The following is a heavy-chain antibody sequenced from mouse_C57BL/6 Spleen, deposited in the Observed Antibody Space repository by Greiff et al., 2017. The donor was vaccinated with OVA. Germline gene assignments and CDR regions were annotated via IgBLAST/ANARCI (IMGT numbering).Heavy chain of an antibody. Sequence: EVQLVESGGGLVKPGGSLKLSCAASGFTFSSYAMSWVRQTPEKRLEWVATISDGGSYTYYPDNVKGRFTISRDNAKNNLYLQMSHLKSEDTAMYYCARDRGKDYFDYWGQGTTLTVSS. V-gene: IGHV5-4*01. D-gene: IGHD1-1*01. J-gene: IGHJ2*01. CDR2: ISDGGSYT. CDR1: GFTFSSYA. CDR3: ARDRGKDYFDY.